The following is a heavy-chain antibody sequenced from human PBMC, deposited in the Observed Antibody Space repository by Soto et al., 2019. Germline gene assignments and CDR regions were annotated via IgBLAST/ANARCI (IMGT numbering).Heavy chain of an antibody. D-gene: IGHD6-13*01. CDR1: GYTFTGYY. V-gene: IGHV1-2*04. CDR3: ARGGGRSSSPKAKNALENYYGMDV. J-gene: IGHJ6*02. CDR2: INPNSGGT. Sequence: GASVKVSCKASGYTFTGYYMHWVRQAPGQGLEWMGWINPNSGGTNYAQKFQGWVTMTRDTSISTAYMELSRLRSDDTAVYYCARGGGRSSSPKAKNALENYYGMDVWGQGTTVTVYS.